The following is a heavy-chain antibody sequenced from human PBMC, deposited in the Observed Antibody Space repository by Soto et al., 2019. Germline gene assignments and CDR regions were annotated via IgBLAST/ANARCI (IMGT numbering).Heavy chain of an antibody. V-gene: IGHV3-30*18. J-gene: IGHJ4*02. CDR2: ISYDGLAQ. D-gene: IGHD2-15*01. CDR3: TKESVVVGGPNYFDY. Sequence: GGSLRLSCAASGFTFSSYGMHWVRQAPGKGLEWVAVISYDGLAQYYADSVQGRFTISRDNPKNTLYLQVNSLRAEDTAVYYCTKESVVVGGPNYFDYWGRGTLVTVSS. CDR1: GFTFSSYG.